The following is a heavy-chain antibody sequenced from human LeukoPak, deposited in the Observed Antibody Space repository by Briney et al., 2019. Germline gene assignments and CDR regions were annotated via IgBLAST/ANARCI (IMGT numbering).Heavy chain of an antibody. Sequence: GGSLRLSCAVSGFTFSGYSMNWVRQAPGKGLEWVSYISSGSSTIYYADSVKGRFTISRDNAKHSLFPQMNSLRDEDTAVYYCARDLMIRGVIHIFDSWGQGTLVTVSS. CDR2: ISSGSSTI. J-gene: IGHJ4*02. CDR1: GFTFSGYS. CDR3: ARDLMIRGVIHIFDS. D-gene: IGHD3-10*01. V-gene: IGHV3-48*02.